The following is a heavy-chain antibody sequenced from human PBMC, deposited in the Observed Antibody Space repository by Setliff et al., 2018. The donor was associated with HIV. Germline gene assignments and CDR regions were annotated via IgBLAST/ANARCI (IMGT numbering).Heavy chain of an antibody. J-gene: IGHJ5*02. Sequence: GASVKVSCKTSGYSFTGHFLHWVRQAPGHGLEWMGWIDPNSTDTNYALKFQGRVTFTTDTSVSTSYMELERLSADDTAVYYCTTEDPWLRFGHWGQGTLVTVSS. CDR1: GYSFTGHF. CDR2: IDPNSTDT. V-gene: IGHV1-2*02. D-gene: IGHD5-12*01. CDR3: TTEDPWLRFGH.